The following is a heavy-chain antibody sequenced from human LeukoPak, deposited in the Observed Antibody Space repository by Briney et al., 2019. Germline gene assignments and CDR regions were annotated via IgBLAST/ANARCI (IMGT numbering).Heavy chain of an antibody. J-gene: IGHJ4*02. CDR3: ARVEASGYDYGAFDY. Sequence: TGGSLRLSCAASGFTFNTFWMSWVRQAPGKGLEWVANIKHDGSEKYYVDSVKGRFPISRDNAKNSLYLQMSSLRADDTAVYYCARVEASGYDYGAFDYWGQGTLVTVSS. CDR2: IKHDGSEK. V-gene: IGHV3-7*01. D-gene: IGHD5-12*01. CDR1: GFTFNTFW.